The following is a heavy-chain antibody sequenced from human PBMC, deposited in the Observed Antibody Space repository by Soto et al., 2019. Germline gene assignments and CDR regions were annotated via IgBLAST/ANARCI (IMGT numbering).Heavy chain of an antibody. Sequence: GGSLRLSCAASGFTVSSNYMSWVRQAPGKGLEWVSVIYSGGSTYYADSVKGRFTIYRDNSKDTLYLPMNSLRAEDTAVYYCASSSSGYYNAFDSWGQGTMVTVSS. CDR1: GFTVSSNY. V-gene: IGHV3-53*01. D-gene: IGHD3-22*01. CDR3: ASSSSGYYNAFDS. CDR2: IYSGGST. J-gene: IGHJ3*02.